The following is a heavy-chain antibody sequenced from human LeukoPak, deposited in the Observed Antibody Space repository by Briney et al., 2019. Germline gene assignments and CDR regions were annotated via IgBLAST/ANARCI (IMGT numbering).Heavy chain of an antibody. Sequence: PGGSLRLSCTASGFTFSYYWMSWVRQAPGKGLEWVANIKPDGSERYYVDSVKGRFTISRDNTKNSLYLQMNSLKTEDTAVYYCTTRSIAARRRLDYWGQGTLVTVSS. CDR2: IKPDGSER. CDR1: GFTFSYYW. D-gene: IGHD6-6*01. J-gene: IGHJ4*02. CDR3: TTRSIAARRRLDY. V-gene: IGHV3-7*03.